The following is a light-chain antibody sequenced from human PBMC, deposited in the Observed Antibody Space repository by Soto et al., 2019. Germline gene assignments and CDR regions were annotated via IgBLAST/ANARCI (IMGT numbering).Light chain of an antibody. V-gene: IGKV2-30*01. CDR3: QHRADWPRGS. J-gene: IGKJ2*01. CDR2: DLS. CDR1: QSLVNSDGSTF. Sequence: DVVLAQSPLSLPVTPGQPASISCRSSQSLVNSDGSTFINWFHQRPGQSPRRLVYDLSKRDSGVPDRFSGSGSGTHFALKISRVEAEDVGVYYCQHRADWPRGSFGQGTKLEIK.